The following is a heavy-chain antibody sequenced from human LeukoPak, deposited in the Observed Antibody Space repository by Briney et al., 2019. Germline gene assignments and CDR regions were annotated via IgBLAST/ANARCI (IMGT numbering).Heavy chain of an antibody. Sequence: PGRSLRLSCAASGFTFSSYGMHWVRQAPGKGLEWVAVISYDGSNKYYADSVKGRFTISRDNSKNTLYLQMNSLRAEDTAVYYCANVNFGAPNDYWAREPWSPSPQ. CDR2: ISYDGSNK. CDR3: ANVNFGAPNDY. V-gene: IGHV3-30*18. D-gene: IGHD3-3*01. CDR1: GFTFSSYG. J-gene: IGHJ4*02.